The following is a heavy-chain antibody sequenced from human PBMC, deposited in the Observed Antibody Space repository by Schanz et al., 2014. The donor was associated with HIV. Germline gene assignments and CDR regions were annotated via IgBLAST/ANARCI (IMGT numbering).Heavy chain of an antibody. V-gene: IGHV3-33*01. Sequence: QVQLVESGGGVVQPGRSLRLSCTASGFTFSSSGMHWVRQAPGKGLEWVAAMWNDESHKGYADSVKGRFTISRDNSKNTLYLQMNSLRAEDTAVYYCARDLPNPYFDFSGPAGDYWGQGALVTVSS. J-gene: IGHJ4*02. D-gene: IGHD3-22*01. CDR1: GFTFSSSG. CDR2: MWNDESHK. CDR3: ARDLPNPYFDFSGPAGDY.